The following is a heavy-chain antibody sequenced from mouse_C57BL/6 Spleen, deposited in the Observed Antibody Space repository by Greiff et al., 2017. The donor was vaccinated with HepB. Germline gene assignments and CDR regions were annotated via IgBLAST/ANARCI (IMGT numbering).Heavy chain of an antibody. CDR3: ARGVYYEYAYFDY. Sequence: QVQLQQSGPELVKPGASVKISCKASGYSFTSYYIHWVKQRPGQGLEWIGWIYPGSGNTKYNEKFKGKATLTADTSSSTAYMQLSSLTSEDSAVYYCARGVYYEYAYFDYWGQGTTLTVSS. CDR2: IYPGSGNT. D-gene: IGHD2-4*01. V-gene: IGHV1-66*01. J-gene: IGHJ2*01. CDR1: GYSFTSYY.